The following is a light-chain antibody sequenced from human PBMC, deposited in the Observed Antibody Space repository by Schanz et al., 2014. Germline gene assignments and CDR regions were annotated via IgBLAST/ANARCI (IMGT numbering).Light chain of an antibody. V-gene: IGKV3-20*01. CDR1: QSVRSNF. CDR2: GAS. CDR3: QQLNSYPS. Sequence: EIVLTQSPGTLSLSPGERATLSCRASQSVRSNFLAWYQQKPGQAPRLLIYGASTRTTGIPARFSGSGSGTDFTLTISSLEPEDFAVYYCQQLNSYPSFGGGTKVQSK. J-gene: IGKJ4*01.